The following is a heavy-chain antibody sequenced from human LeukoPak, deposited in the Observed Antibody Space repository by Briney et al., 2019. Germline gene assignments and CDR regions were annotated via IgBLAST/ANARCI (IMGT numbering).Heavy chain of an antibody. V-gene: IGHV3-30*03. D-gene: IGHD2-15*01. J-gene: IGHJ3*02. CDR2: IAYDGSNT. CDR1: GFIFSTYG. CDR3: ARGLRVRYCSGGSCITHDSYDS. Sequence: GGSLRLSCAASGFIFSTYGMHWVRQAPGKGLEWVTLIAYDGSNTYYANSVKGRFTISRDNSKNTLYLQMNSLRAEDTAVYYCARGLRVRYCSGGSCITHDSYDSGGQRPMVAVS.